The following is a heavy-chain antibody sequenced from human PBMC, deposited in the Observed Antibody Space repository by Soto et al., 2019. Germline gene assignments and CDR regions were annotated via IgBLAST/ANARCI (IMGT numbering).Heavy chain of an antibody. CDR1: GFTFSNAW. D-gene: IGHD4-17*01. CDR3: TTDSTVTTVLC. Sequence: EVQLVESGGGLVKPGGSLRPSCAASGFTFSNAWMSWVRQAPGKGLEWVGRIKSKTDGGTTDYAAPVKGRFTISRDDSKNTLYLQMNSLKTEDTAVYYCTTDSTVTTVLCWGQGTLVTVSS. J-gene: IGHJ4*02. V-gene: IGHV3-15*01. CDR2: IKSKTDGGTT.